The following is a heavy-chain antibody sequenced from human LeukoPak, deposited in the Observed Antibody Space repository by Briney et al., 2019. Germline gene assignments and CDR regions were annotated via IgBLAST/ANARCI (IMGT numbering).Heavy chain of an antibody. Sequence: SETLSLTCAVSGGSISSSNWWIWVRQPPGKGLEWIGEIYHSGTTNYNPSLKSRVTISADKSKNQFSLKLSSVTAADTAVYYCARVIGEVRGVPNTHTWFDPWGQGTLVTVSS. J-gene: IGHJ5*02. CDR2: IYHSGTT. D-gene: IGHD3-10*01. V-gene: IGHV4-4*02. CDR1: GGSISSSNW. CDR3: ARVIGEVRGVPNTHTWFDP.